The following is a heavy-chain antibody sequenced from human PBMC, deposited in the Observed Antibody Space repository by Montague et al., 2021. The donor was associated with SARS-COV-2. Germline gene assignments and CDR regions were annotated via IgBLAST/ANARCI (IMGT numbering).Heavy chain of an antibody. CDR2: IRGSGASL. V-gene: IGHV3-23*01. CDR3: AKERFVLGDRGYFDQ. J-gene: IGHJ4*02. CDR1: GFTFSRFA. Sequence: SLRLSCAGSGFTFSRFAMAWVRQTPGKGLEWVSSIRGSGASLYYSDAVXGRFTISRDNSNNTLYLQMNSLRVEDTALYYCAKERFVLGDRGYFDQWGQGTRVFVSS. D-gene: IGHD6-13*01.